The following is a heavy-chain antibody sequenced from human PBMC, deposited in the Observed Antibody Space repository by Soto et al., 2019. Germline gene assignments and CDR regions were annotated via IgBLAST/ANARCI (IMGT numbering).Heavy chain of an antibody. CDR3: AALIGSRIDP. CDR1: GGSISSSSYY. D-gene: IGHD3-10*01. V-gene: IGHV4-39*01. CDR2: IYYSGST. J-gene: IGHJ5*02. Sequence: QLQLQESGPGLVKPSETLSLTCTVSGGSISSSSYYWGWIRQPPGKGLEWIGSIYYSGSTYYNPSLKSRVTISLDTSKSQFSLKLSSVTAADTAVYYCAALIGSRIDPWGQGTLVTVSS.